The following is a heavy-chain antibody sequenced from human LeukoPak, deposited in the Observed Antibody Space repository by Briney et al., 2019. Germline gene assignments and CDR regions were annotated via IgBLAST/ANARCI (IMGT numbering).Heavy chain of an antibody. J-gene: IGHJ4*02. Sequence: GGSLRLSCAASGFTFSSYGMHWVCQAPGKGLEWVAVIWYDGSNKYYADSVKGRFTISRDNSKNTLYLQMNSLRAEDTAVYYCARHQPRGNYFDYWGQGTLVTVSS. D-gene: IGHD2-2*01. CDR2: IWYDGSNK. CDR3: ARHQPRGNYFDY. CDR1: GFTFSSYG. V-gene: IGHV3-33*01.